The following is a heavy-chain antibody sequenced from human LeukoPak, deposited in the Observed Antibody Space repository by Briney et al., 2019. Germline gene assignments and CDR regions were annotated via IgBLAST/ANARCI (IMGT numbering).Heavy chain of an antibody. J-gene: IGHJ4*02. D-gene: IGHD2-15*01. CDR3: SSGGYCTSGRCYGSDY. V-gene: IGHV3-33*01. Sequence: GGSLRLSCAASGFTFSSYGMHWVRQAPGKGLVWVSAIWDDGSIQYYADSVKGRFTISRDNSKNTLYLQTSSLRAEDTAVYYGSSGGYCTSGRCYGSDYWGQGTLVTVSS. CDR2: IWDDGSIQ. CDR1: GFTFSSYG.